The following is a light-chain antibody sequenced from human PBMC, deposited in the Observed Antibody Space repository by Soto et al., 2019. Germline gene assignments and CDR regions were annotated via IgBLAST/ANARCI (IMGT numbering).Light chain of an antibody. Sequence: QSVLAQPASVSGSPGQSITISCTGTDSDIGSYNYVSWYQQPPGKAPKLIIYEVTNRPSGVSDRFSGSKSANTASLTISGIQADDEADYYCSSYTSGSMLFGGGTKLTVL. CDR2: EVT. V-gene: IGLV2-14*03. CDR1: DSDIGSYNY. J-gene: IGLJ3*02. CDR3: SSYTSGSML.